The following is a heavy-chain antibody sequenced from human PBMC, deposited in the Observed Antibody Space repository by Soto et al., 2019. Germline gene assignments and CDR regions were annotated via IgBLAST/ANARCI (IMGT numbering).Heavy chain of an antibody. J-gene: IGHJ4*02. V-gene: IGHV3-23*01. CDR3: AKDWADTAMVLSVDY. CDR1: LFTFSSYA. CDR2: ISGSGGST. D-gene: IGHD5-18*01. Sequence: PPGLSWSASLFTFSSYARSLVRTGPMKGLEWVSAISGSGGSTYYADSAKGRFTISRDNSKNTLYLQMNSLRAEDTAVYYCAKDWADTAMVLSVDYWGQGTLVTVSS.